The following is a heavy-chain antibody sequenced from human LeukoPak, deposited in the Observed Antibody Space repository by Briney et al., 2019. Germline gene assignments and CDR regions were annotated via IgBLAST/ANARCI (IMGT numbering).Heavy chain of an antibody. V-gene: IGHV5-51*01. CDR1: GYSFTSYW. Sequence: GESLKISCKGSGYSFTSYWIGWVRQMPGKGLEWMGIIYPGGSDTRYSPSFQGQVTISADKSISTAYLQWSSLKASDTAMYYCARTGTNYYYYMDVWGKGTTVTVSS. D-gene: IGHD1-1*01. CDR3: ARTGTNYYYYMDV. CDR2: IYPGGSDT. J-gene: IGHJ6*03.